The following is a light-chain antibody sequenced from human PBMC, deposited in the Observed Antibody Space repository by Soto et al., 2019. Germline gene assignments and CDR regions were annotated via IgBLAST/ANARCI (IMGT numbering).Light chain of an antibody. CDR3: AAWDDSLSVV. Sequence: QSVLTQPPSASGTPGQRVTISCSGSSFNFGSNYVYWYQQLPGTAPKLLIYSNNQRPSGVPDRFSGSKSGTSASLAISGLRSEDEAEYYCAAWDDSLSVVFGGGTKITVL. J-gene: IGLJ2*01. CDR1: SFNFGSNY. V-gene: IGLV1-47*01. CDR2: SNN.